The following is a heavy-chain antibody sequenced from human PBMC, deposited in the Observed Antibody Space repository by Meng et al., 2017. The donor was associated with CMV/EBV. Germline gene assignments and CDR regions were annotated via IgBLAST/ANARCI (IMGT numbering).Heavy chain of an antibody. CDR1: FTVSSNY. V-gene: IGHV3-53*01. CDR2: IYADATT. D-gene: IGHD3-3*01. J-gene: IGHJ3*01. Sequence: FTVSSNYMSWVRQAPGKGPEWVSVIYADATTYYADSVKGRFIISRDNSKNTVYLQMNSLRAEDTAVYFCARVYDFWSGYSLGAFDLWGHGTKVTVSS. CDR3: ARVYDFWSGYSLGAFDL.